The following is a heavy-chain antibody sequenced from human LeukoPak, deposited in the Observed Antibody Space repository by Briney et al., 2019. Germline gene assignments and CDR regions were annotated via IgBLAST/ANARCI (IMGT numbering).Heavy chain of an antibody. CDR3: AREGAVAGTWFDY. D-gene: IGHD6-19*01. V-gene: IGHV3-53*01. CDR1: GFTFSSNY. CDR2: IYSGGST. J-gene: IGHJ4*02. Sequence: PGGSLRLSCAASGFTFSSNYMSWVRQAPGKGLEWVSVIYSGGSTYYADPVKGRFTISRDNSKNTLYLQMNSLRAEDTAVYYCAREGAVAGTWFDYWGQGTLVTVSS.